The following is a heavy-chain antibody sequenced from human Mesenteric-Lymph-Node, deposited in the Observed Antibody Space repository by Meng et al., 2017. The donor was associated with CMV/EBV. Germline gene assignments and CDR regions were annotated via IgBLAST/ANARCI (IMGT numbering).Heavy chain of an antibody. V-gene: IGHV1-46*01. J-gene: IGHJ4*02. CDR3: ARKRRDFDF. Sequence: KVYCKASGYNFTRYGSRWVRQAPGQGLEWMGIINPGSGSSRYAQKFQGRVTMTRDTSTSTVYMELSSLRSEDTAVYFCARKRRDFDFWGQGTLVTVSS. CDR2: INPGSGSS. CDR1: GYNFTRYG.